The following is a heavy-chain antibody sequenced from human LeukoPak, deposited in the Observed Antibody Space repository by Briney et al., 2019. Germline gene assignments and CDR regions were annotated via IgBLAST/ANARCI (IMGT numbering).Heavy chain of an antibody. CDR1: GYSFTSYW. CDR2: IDPSDSYT. V-gene: IGHV5-10-1*01. Sequence: GESLKISCKGSGYSFTSYWISWVRQMPGKGLEWMGRIDPSDSYTNYSPSFQGHVTISADKSVSTAYLQWSSLKASDTAMYYCARLRYDSSGYYRNFDYWGQGTLVTVSS. J-gene: IGHJ4*02. CDR3: ARLRYDSSGYYRNFDY. D-gene: IGHD3-22*01.